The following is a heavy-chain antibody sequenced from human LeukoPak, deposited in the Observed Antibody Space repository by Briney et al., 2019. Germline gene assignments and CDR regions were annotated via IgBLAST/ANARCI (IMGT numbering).Heavy chain of an antibody. J-gene: IGHJ4*02. D-gene: IGHD2-21*02. CDR3: ARDCGGDCYSRFDY. Sequence: ASVKVSCKASGYTFTSYDINWVRQATGQGLEWMGWMYPNSGNTGYAQKFQGRVTMTRNTSISTAYMELSSLRSEGTAVYYCARDCGGDCYSRFDYWGQGTLVTVSS. V-gene: IGHV1-8*01. CDR2: MYPNSGNT. CDR1: GYTFTSYD.